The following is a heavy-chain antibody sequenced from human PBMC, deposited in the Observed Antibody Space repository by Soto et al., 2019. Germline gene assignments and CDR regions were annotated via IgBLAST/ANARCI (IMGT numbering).Heavy chain of an antibody. CDR2: IKSKADGGII. CDR1: GFTFNNAW. J-gene: IGHJ3*01. CDR3: NTGPSGST. V-gene: IGHV3-15*01. Sequence: EVQLVESGGGLVKPGGSLRLSCAASGFTFNNAWMTWVRQAPGKGLEWVGRIKSKADGGIIDYAAPVRGRFTISRDDSKNTVYLQMNSRKTEDTAMYYCNTGPSGSTWGQGTMVTVSS. D-gene: IGHD6-25*01.